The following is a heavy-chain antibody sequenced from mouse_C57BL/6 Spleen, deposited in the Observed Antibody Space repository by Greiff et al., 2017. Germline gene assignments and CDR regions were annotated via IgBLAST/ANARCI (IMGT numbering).Heavy chain of an antibody. D-gene: IGHD2-4*01. J-gene: IGHJ2*01. CDR3: ARVDDYDALDY. CDR2: IYPGDGDT. CDR1: GYAFSSSW. V-gene: IGHV1-82*01. Sequence: QVQLKQSGPELVKPGASVKISCKASGYAFSSSWMNWVKQRPGKGLEWIGRIYPGDGDTNYNGKFKGKATLTADKSSSTAYMQLSSLTSEDSAVYFCARVDDYDALDYWGQGTTLTVSS.